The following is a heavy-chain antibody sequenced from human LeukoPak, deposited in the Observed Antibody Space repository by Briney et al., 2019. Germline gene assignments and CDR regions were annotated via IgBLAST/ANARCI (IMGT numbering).Heavy chain of an antibody. CDR2: IKQDGSAK. J-gene: IGHJ4*02. CDR1: GFTFSSYW. Sequence: GGSLRLSCAASGFTFSSYWMNWVRQAPGKGLEWVANIKQDGSAKYYVDSVKGRFTISRDNAKNSLYLQMNSLRVEDTAVYYCVQAGTYSYYFDYWGQGTLVTVSS. D-gene: IGHD3-10*01. CDR3: VQAGTYSYYFDY. V-gene: IGHV3-7*01.